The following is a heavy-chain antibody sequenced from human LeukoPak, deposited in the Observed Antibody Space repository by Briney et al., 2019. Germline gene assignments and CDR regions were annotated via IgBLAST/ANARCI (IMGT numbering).Heavy chain of an antibody. CDR1: GFTFSSYA. Sequence: GGSLRLSCAASGFTFSSYAMSWVRQAPGKGLEWVSAISGSGGSTHYADSVKGRFTISRDNSKNTVYLQMNSLSAEDAAVYYCVKDDGWVQYANWGQGTLVTVSS. CDR2: ISGSGGST. J-gene: IGHJ4*02. V-gene: IGHV3-23*01. D-gene: IGHD5-24*01. CDR3: VKDDGWVQYAN.